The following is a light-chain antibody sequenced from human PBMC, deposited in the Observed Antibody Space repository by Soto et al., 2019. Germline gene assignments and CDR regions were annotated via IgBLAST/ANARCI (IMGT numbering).Light chain of an antibody. J-gene: IGLJ1*01. V-gene: IGLV1-51*01. CDR1: SSNIGGNS. Sequence: QSVLTQPPSVSAASGQKVTISCSGSSSNIGGNSVSWYQQRPGTAPKLLIYDDNKRPSGIPDRFSGSKSGTSATLGITGFQTGDEADYYCGSWDSSLSAYVFGTGTKVTV. CDR3: GSWDSSLSAYV. CDR2: DDN.